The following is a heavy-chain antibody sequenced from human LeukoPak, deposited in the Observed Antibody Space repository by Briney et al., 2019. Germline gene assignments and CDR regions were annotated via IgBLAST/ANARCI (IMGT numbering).Heavy chain of an antibody. CDR2: IIPIFGTA. J-gene: IGHJ6*03. Sequence: GASVKVSCKASGYTFTGYYVHWVRQAPGQGLEWMGGIIPIFGTANYAQKFQGRVTITADKSTSTAYMELSSLRSEDTAVYYCARGQMVPPHLYYYMDVWGKGTTVTVSS. CDR1: GYTFTGYY. CDR3: ARGQMVPPHLYYYMDV. D-gene: IGHD2-8*01. V-gene: IGHV1-69*06.